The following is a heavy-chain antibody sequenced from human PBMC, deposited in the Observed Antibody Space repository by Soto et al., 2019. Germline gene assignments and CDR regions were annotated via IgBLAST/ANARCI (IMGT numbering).Heavy chain of an antibody. CDR3: AREVGSTFRLDY. J-gene: IGHJ4*02. V-gene: IGHV3-30*04. Sequence: GGSLRLSCAASGFTFNNYALHWVRQAPGKGLEWVGVVSSDGKKRYYADSLKGRLTVSRDNSINMLFLQMDSLRPEDTAVYYCAREVGSTFRLDYWGQGTLVTVS. CDR2: VSSDGKKR. D-gene: IGHD1-26*01. CDR1: GFTFNNYA.